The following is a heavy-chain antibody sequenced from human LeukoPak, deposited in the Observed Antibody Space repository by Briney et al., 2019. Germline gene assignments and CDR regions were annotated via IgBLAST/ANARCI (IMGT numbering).Heavy chain of an antibody. V-gene: IGHV3-74*01. J-gene: IGHJ4*02. D-gene: IGHD3-10*01. Sequence: GGSLRLSCAASGFTFSSYWMHWVRQAPGKGLVWVSRINSDGSSTSYADSVKGRFTISRDNAKNTLYLQMNSLRAKDTAVYYCARDRNYYGSGSWGDYWGQGTLVTVSS. CDR2: INSDGSST. CDR1: GFTFSSYW. CDR3: ARDRNYYGSGSWGDY.